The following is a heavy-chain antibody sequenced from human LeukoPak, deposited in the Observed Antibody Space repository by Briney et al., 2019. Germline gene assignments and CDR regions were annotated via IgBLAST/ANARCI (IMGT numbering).Heavy chain of an antibody. J-gene: IGHJ5*02. CDR2: INPNSGGT. D-gene: IGHD4-11*01. CDR1: GYTFTGYY. Sequence: ASVKVSCKASGYTFTGYYMHWVRQAPGQGLEWMGRINPNSGGTNFAQKFQGRVTMTRDTSISTAYMELSRLRSDDTAVYYCARPHTVLYNWFDPWGQGTLVTVSS. CDR3: ARPHTVLYNWFDP. V-gene: IGHV1-2*06.